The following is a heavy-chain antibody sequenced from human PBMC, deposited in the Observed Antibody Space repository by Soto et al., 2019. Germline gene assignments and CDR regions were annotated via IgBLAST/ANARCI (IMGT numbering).Heavy chain of an antibody. Sequence: QVQLVESGGGVVQPGRSLRLSCAASGFTFSSYAMHWVRQAPGKGLEWVAVISYDGSTIYYADSVKGRFTISRDNSKNTLHLEMHSLRAEDTAVYYCAKVGGSSSCYRFYFDYWGQGTLVTVSS. V-gene: IGHV3-30*18. CDR1: GFTFSSYA. CDR2: ISYDGSTI. J-gene: IGHJ4*02. D-gene: IGHD6-13*01. CDR3: AKVGGSSSCYRFYFDY.